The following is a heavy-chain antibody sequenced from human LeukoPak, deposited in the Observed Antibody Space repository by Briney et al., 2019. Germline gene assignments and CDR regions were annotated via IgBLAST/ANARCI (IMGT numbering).Heavy chain of an antibody. CDR3: ARRGRGVLTGYADY. CDR2: ISHSGST. Sequence: SETLSLTCAVYGGSFSGYYWSWIRQPPGKGLEWIGEISHSGSTNYNPSLKSRVTISVDTSKNQFSLKLSSVTAADTAVYYCARRGRGVLTGYADYWGQGTLVTVSS. D-gene: IGHD3-9*01. V-gene: IGHV4-34*01. J-gene: IGHJ4*02. CDR1: GGSFSGYY.